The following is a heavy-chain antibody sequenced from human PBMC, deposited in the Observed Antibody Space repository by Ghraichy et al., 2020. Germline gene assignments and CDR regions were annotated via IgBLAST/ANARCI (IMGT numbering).Heavy chain of an antibody. CDR2: INHSGST. D-gene: IGHD3-3*01. CDR1: GGSFSGYY. J-gene: IGHJ6*02. V-gene: IGHV4-34*01. Sequence: SETLSLTCAVYGGSFSGYYWSWIRQPPGKGLEWIGEINHSGSTNYNPSLKSRVTISVDTSKNQFSLKLSSVTAADTAVYYCARGFHDFWSGYYTWGVGNGMDVWGQGTTVTVSS. CDR3: ARGFHDFWSGYYTWGVGNGMDV.